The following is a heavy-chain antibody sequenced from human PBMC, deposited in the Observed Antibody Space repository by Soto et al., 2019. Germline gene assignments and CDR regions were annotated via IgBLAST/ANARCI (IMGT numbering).Heavy chain of an antibody. CDR2: IKPDGSET. Sequence: EVELVESGGGLVQPGGSLTLSCSASGFSFSSKWMTWVRQAPGKGLQWVANIKPDGSETYYLDSVKGRFTISRDNTKNSLYLQMNALRAEEAALYFCATDLNWENYWGQGTLVTVSS. V-gene: IGHV3-7*01. CDR1: GFSFSSKW. J-gene: IGHJ4*02. D-gene: IGHD1-1*01. CDR3: ATDLNWENY.